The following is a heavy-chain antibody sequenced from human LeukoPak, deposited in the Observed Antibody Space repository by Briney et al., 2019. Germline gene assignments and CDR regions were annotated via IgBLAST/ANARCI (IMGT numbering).Heavy chain of an antibody. V-gene: IGHV3-30-3*01. Sequence: GGSLRLSCAASGFTFSSYAMHWVRQAPGKGLEWVAVISYDGSNKYYADSVKGRFTISRDNSKNTLYLQMNSLRAEDTAIYYCARDGSDWGQGTLVTVSS. CDR2: ISYDGSNK. D-gene: IGHD1-26*01. J-gene: IGHJ4*02. CDR1: GFTFSSYA. CDR3: ARDGSD.